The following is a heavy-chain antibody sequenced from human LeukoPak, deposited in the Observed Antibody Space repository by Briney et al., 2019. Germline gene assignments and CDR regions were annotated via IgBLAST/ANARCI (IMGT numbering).Heavy chain of an antibody. CDR1: GFTLSSYW. CDR2: IKQDGSEK. J-gene: IGHJ5*02. V-gene: IGHV3-7*01. CDR3: ARVTPAGIAARPGDWFDP. D-gene: IGHD6-6*01. Sequence: GGSLRLSCAVSGFTLSSYWMSWVRQAPGKGLEWVANIKQDGSEKYYVDSVKGRFTISRDNAKNSLYLQMNSLRAEDTAVYYCARVTPAGIAARPGDWFDPWGQGTLVTVSS.